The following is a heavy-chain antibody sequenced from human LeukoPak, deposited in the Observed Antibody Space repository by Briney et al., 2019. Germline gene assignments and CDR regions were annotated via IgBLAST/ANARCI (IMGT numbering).Heavy chain of an antibody. Sequence: SDTLSLTCTVSGGSISSYYWSWLRQPPGKGLEWIGYIYYNGNTNYNPSLKSRVTISLDTSKNQFSLKLSSVTAADTAVYYCARRVSSITGYFLDYWGQVTGDTLSS. CDR2: IYYNGNT. CDR1: GGSISSYY. CDR3: ARRVSSITGYFLDY. J-gene: IGHJ4*02. V-gene: IGHV4-59*08. D-gene: IGHD1-14*01.